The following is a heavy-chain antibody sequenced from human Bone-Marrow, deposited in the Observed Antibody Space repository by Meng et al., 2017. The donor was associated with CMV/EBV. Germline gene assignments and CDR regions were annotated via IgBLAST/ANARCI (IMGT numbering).Heavy chain of an antibody. Sequence: ASAKVSCKASGYTFTGYYMHWVRQAPGQGLEWMGWINPNSGDTNYAQKFQGRVTMTRDTSISTAYMELSRLRSDDTAVYYCARDVKGLFNPAGLDYWGQGTLATVSS. J-gene: IGHJ4*02. CDR3: ARDVKGLFNPAGLDY. CDR1: GYTFTGYY. V-gene: IGHV1-2*02. CDR2: INPNSGDT. D-gene: IGHD6-13*01.